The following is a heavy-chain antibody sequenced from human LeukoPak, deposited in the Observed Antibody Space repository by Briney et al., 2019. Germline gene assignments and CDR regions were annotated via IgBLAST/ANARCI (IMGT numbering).Heavy chain of an antibody. V-gene: IGHV4-4*02. D-gene: IGHD3-10*01. CDR3: ARVPDHYYGSGSYYPHFDY. CDR2: IYHSGST. CDR1: GGSISSSNW. Sequence: SETLSLTCAVSGGSISSSNWWSWVRQPPGKGLEWIGEIYHSGSTNYNPSLKSRVTISVDKSKNQFSLKLSPVTAADTAVYYCARVPDHYYGSGSYYPHFDYWGQGTLVTVSS. J-gene: IGHJ4*02.